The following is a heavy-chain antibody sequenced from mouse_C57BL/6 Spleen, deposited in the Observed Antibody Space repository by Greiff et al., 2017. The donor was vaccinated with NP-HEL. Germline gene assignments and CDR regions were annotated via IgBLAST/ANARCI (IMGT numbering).Heavy chain of an antibody. CDR3: ARDTQFAY. J-gene: IGHJ3*01. V-gene: IGHV3-6*01. Sequence: EVQLQQSGPGLVKPSQSLSLTCSVTGYSITSGYYWNWIRQFPGNKLEWMGYISYDGSNNYNPSLKNRISITRDTSKNQFFLKLNSVTTEDTATYYCARDTQFAYWGQGTLVTVSA. CDR2: ISYDGSN. CDR1: GYSITSGYY.